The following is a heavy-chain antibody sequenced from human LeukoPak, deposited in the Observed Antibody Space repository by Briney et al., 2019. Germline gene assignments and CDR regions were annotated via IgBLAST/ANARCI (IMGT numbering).Heavy chain of an antibody. Sequence: ASVKVSCKATGYTFTGYYIHWVRQAPGQGVEWMGWINPNSRGFNYAQRLQGRLTLTRDTSIYTVYMELSRLRSDDTAIYYCARGGHYYDSNDLIDYWGQGTLVTVSS. CDR3: ARGGHYYDSNDLIDY. J-gene: IGHJ4*02. CDR1: GYTFTGYY. D-gene: IGHD3-22*01. V-gene: IGHV1-2*02. CDR2: INPNSRGF.